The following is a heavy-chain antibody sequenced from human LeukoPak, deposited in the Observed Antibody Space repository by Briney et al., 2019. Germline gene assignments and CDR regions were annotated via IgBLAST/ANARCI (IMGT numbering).Heavy chain of an antibody. CDR1: GGSISNYS. V-gene: IGHV4-59*08. CDR2: ISYSGST. CDR3: ARHGPGGMFDY. J-gene: IGHJ4*02. Sequence: SETLSLTCTVSGGSISNYSWSWIRQPPGKGLEWIGYISYSGSTNYNASLKSRVTISIDTSKNQFSLKLSSVTAADTAVYHCARHGPGGMFDYWGQGTLVTVSS. D-gene: IGHD3-16*01.